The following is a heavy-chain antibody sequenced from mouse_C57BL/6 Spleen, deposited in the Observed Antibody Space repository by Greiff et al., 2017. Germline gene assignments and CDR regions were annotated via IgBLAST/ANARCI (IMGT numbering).Heavy chain of an antibody. J-gene: IGHJ2*01. Sequence: VQLQQSGPGLVQPSQSLSITCTVSGFSLTSYGVHWVRQSPGKGLEWLGVIWSGGSTDYNAAFISRLSISKDNSKSQVFFKMNSLQADDTAIYYCARGDWDLDYWGQGTTLTVSS. CDR3: ARGDWDLDY. CDR1: GFSLTSYG. V-gene: IGHV2-2*01. CDR2: IWSGGST. D-gene: IGHD4-1*01.